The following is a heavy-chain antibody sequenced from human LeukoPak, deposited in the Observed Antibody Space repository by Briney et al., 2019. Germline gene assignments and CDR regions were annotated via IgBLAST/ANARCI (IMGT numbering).Heavy chain of an antibody. D-gene: IGHD5-18*01. Sequence: ASVKVSCKASGYTFTGYYMHWVRQAPGQGLEWMGWINPNSGGTNYAQKFQGRVTMTRDTSISTAYMELSRLRSDDTAVYYCARARGYSYGAYYYYYYRVVWGKGTTVTVSS. V-gene: IGHV1-2*02. CDR3: ARARGYSYGAYYYYYYRVV. CDR1: GYTFTGYY. J-gene: IGHJ6*03. CDR2: INPNSGGT.